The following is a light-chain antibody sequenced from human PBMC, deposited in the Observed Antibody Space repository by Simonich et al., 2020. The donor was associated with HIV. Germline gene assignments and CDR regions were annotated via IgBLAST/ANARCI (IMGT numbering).Light chain of an antibody. CDR1: QSISSY. CDR3: QQANSFPRT. J-gene: IGKJ1*01. CDR2: AAS. V-gene: IGKV1-39*01. Sequence: DIQMTQSPSSLSASVGDRVTITCRASQSISSYLNWYQQKPGKAPNLLIYAASSLQSGVPSRFSGSGSGTDFTLTISSLQPEDFATYYCQQANSFPRTFGQGTKVEIK.